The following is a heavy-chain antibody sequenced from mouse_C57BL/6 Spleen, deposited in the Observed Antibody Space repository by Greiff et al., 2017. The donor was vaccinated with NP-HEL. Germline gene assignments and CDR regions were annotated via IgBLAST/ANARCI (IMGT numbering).Heavy chain of an antibody. CDR2: IYPGDGDT. Sequence: VQRVESGPELVKPGASVKISCKASGYAFSSSWMNWVKQRPGKGLEWIGRIYPGDGDTNYNGKFKGKATLTADKSSSTAYMQLSSMTSEDSAVYFWARYDYDEGFAYWGQGTLVTVSA. J-gene: IGHJ3*01. D-gene: IGHD2-4*01. CDR3: ARYDYDEGFAY. V-gene: IGHV1-82*01. CDR1: GYAFSSSW.